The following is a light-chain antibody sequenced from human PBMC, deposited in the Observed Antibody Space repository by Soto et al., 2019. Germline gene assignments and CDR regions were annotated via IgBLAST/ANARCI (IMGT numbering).Light chain of an antibody. J-gene: IGKJ1*01. V-gene: IGKV3-20*01. CDR1: QSLSSTY. Sequence: EIVLTQSPGTLSLSPGERAILSCRASQSLSSTYLAWYQQKPGQAPRLLIYGASNRATGIPDRFSGSGSGTDFTLTINRLEPEDFAVYYCQQYGSSPLTFGQGTKGEIK. CDR3: QQYGSSPLT. CDR2: GAS.